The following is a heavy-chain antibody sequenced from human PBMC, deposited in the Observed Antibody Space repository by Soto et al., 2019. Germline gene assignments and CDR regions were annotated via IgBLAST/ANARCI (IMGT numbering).Heavy chain of an antibody. J-gene: IGHJ5*02. V-gene: IGHV3-7*01. CDR2: IKQDGSEK. Sequence: TGGSLRLSCAASGFTFSSYWMSWVRQAPGKGLEWVANIKQDGSEKYYVDSVKGRFTISRDNAKNSLYLQMNSLRAEDTAVYYCAGYSSGWKQYNWFDPWGQGTLVTVS. D-gene: IGHD6-19*01. CDR3: AGYSSGWKQYNWFDP. CDR1: GFTFSSYW.